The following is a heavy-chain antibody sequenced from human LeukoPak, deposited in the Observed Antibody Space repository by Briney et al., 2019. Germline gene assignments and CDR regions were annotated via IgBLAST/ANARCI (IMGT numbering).Heavy chain of an antibody. Sequence: ASVKVSCKASAYTFTNYGFTWVRPAPGQGLEWMGWISAYNGNTNYAQKLQGRVTMTTDTSTSTAYMELRSLRSDDTAVYYCAREKESIFGVVHSDYYGMDVWGQGTTVTVSS. CDR3: AREKESIFGVVHSDYYGMDV. D-gene: IGHD3-3*01. CDR1: AYTFTNYG. CDR2: ISAYNGNT. V-gene: IGHV1-18*01. J-gene: IGHJ6*02.